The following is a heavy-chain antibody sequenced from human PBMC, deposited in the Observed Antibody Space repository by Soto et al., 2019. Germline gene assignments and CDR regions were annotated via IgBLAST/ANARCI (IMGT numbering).Heavy chain of an antibody. CDR3: AKDLRNWNYVGY. CDR1: GFTFSSHA. D-gene: IGHD1-1*01. CDR2: ISGSGGST. J-gene: IGHJ4*02. V-gene: IGHV3-23*01. Sequence: PGXSLRLSCAASGFTFSSHAMSWVNQAPGKGLEWVSAISGSGGSTYYADSVKGRFTISRDNSKNTLYLQMNSMRAEDTAVYYCAKDLRNWNYVGYWGQGTLVTVSS.